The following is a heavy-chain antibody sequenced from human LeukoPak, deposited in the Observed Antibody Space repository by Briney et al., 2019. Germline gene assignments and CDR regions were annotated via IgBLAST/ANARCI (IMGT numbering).Heavy chain of an antibody. CDR3: ARYRGASGCHFDY. D-gene: IGHD6-19*01. CDR2: IYHSGST. CDR1: AGSISSGSW. V-gene: IGHV4-4*02. Sequence: SGTLSLTCAVSAGSISSGSWWNWVRQPPGKGLEWIGEIYHSGSTNYNPSLKSRVTISLDKSKNQFSLKLYSVTAADTAVYYCARYRGASGCHFDYWGQGTLVTVSS. J-gene: IGHJ4*02.